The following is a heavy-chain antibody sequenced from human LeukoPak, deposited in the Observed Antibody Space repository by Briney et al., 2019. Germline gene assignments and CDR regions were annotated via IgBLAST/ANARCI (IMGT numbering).Heavy chain of an antibody. CDR1: GGTFSSYA. D-gene: IGHD3-22*01. CDR2: IIPIFGTA. CDR3: ARESANYDSSGYYAN. Sequence: SVKVSCKASGGTFSSYAISWVRQAPGQGLEWMGGIIPIFGTANYAQKFQGRVTITAGKSTSTAYMELSSLRSEDTAVYYCARESANYDSSGYYANWGQGTLVTVSS. J-gene: IGHJ4*02. V-gene: IGHV1-69*06.